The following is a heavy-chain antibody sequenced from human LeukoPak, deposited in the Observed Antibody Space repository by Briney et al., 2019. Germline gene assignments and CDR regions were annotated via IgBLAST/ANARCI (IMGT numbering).Heavy chain of an antibody. V-gene: IGHV3-7*01. CDR2: IKEDGSDR. J-gene: IGHJ6*03. CDR1: GFTFSSYS. CDR3: AKDKIQERFYYYYMDV. Sequence: GGSLRLSCAASGFTFSSYSMNWVRQAPGKGLEWVATIKEDGSDRYYVDSVKGRFIISRDNVQNSLFLQMNSLRAEDTAVYYCAKDKIQERFYYYYMDVWGKGTTVTVSS. D-gene: IGHD1-1*01.